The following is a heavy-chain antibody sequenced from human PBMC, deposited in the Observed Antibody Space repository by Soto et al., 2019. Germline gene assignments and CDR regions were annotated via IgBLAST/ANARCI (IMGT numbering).Heavy chain of an antibody. CDR2: ISDGGVAT. Sequence: GGSLRLSCAASEFNFSTYVMTRVRLAAGRGLEWVSTISDGGVATYYADSVKGRFTISRDNSRNTLYLQMSDLRADDTAVYYCARLLRWTDMDVWGKGITVTVS. J-gene: IGHJ6*03. CDR3: ARLLRWTDMDV. V-gene: IGHV3-23*01. CDR1: EFNFSTYV. D-gene: IGHD3-22*01.